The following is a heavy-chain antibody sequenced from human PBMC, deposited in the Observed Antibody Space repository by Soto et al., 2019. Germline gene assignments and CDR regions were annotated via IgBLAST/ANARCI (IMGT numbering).Heavy chain of an antibody. D-gene: IGHD6-19*01. CDR1: GGTFSTYA. CDR2: IIPLFGTA. Sequence: QVQLEQSGGEVKQPGSSVRVSCKTSGGTFSTYAINWVRQAPGQGLEWMGSIIPLFGTADYSQRFQGRVPSTADESTSTAYMELSSLRFDDTAGYFCARSKGTYGSGYYYSDIWGQRTLVTVSS. CDR3: ARSKGTYGSGYYYSDI. J-gene: IGHJ4*02. V-gene: IGHV1-69*01.